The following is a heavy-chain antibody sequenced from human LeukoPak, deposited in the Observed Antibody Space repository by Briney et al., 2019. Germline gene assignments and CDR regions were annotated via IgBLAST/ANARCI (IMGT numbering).Heavy chain of an antibody. J-gene: IGHJ5*02. Sequence: GGSLRLSCGLSGLTLSSLDMRWARQAPGEGLGWVSGDSDSGGDTYSADYVKGRFTSSRDNSNNTLYLQMNSLRAEDTAVYYCAKDPGVHWFDPWGQGTLVTVSS. CDR2: DSDSGGDT. CDR3: AKDPGVHWFDP. V-gene: IGHV3-23*01. CDR1: GLTLSSLD. D-gene: IGHD3-10*01.